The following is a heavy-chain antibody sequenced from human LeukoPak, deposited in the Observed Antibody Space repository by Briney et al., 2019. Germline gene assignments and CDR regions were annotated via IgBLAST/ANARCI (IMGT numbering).Heavy chain of an antibody. J-gene: IGHJ3*02. CDR3: ARDWSYDRSFDI. V-gene: IGHV4-4*07. CDR1: GGSISSYY. D-gene: IGHD3-10*01. Sequence: PAECLPLTCTVSGGSISSYYWGYIRQPAGKGLECIWRIYISGSTNYSPSLKSRVTISIHRSKTQFSLKLSSVPAADTAVYYCARDWSYDRSFDIWGQGTMVTVSS. CDR2: IYISGST.